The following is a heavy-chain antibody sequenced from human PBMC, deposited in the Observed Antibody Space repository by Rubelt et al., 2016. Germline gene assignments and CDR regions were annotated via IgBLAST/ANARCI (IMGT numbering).Heavy chain of an antibody. D-gene: IGHD6-6*01. CDR3: AKGIIAARYYYYGMDV. CDR2: ISGGSSTI. V-gene: IGHV3-48*01. Sequence: EVQLVESGGGLVQPGGSLRLSCDVSGFIFSSFGMNWVRQAPGKGLEWVAYISGGSSTIYYADCVKGRFTIARDHSKNTLYLQMNSLIAEDTAVYYCAKGIIAARYYYYGMDVWGQGTTVTVSS. CDR1: GFIFSSFG. J-gene: IGHJ6*02.